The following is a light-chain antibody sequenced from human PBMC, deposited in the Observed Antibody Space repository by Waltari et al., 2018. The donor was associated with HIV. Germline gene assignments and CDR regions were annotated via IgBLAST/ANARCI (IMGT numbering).Light chain of an antibody. J-gene: IGLJ2*01. CDR2: DVS. V-gene: IGLV2-11*01. Sequence: QSALTQPRSVSGSPGQSVTISCTGTSSDVGGYNYVSWYQQHPGKAPKLMIYDVSKRPSGVPDRFSGSKSGNTASLTISRVEAGDEADYYCQVWQSINDQPTVVFGGGTKLTVL. CDR1: SSDVGGYNY. CDR3: QVWQSINDQPTVV.